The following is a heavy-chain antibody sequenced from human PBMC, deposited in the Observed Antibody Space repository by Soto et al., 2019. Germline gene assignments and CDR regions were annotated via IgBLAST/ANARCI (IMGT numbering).Heavy chain of an antibody. CDR3: ARVHVTHWGATTVFDY. CDR1: GGTFSSYA. V-gene: IGHV1-69*13. CDR2: IIPIFGTA. J-gene: IGHJ4*02. Sequence: SVKVSCKASGGTFSSYAISWVRQAPGQGLEWMGGIIPIFGTANYAQKFQGRVTITADESTSTAYMELSSLRSEDTAVYYCARVHVTHWGATTVFDYWGQESLVTVAS. D-gene: IGHD1-26*01.